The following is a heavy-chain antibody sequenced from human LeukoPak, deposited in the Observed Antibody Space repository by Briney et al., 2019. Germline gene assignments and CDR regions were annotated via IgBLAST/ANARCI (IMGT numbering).Heavy chain of an antibody. CDR3: ARDEGRYSGNDFDY. D-gene: IGHD5-12*01. V-gene: IGHV1-18*01. J-gene: IGHJ4*02. CDR1: GYTFTSYG. Sequence: ASVNVSCKASGYTFTSYGISWVRQAPGQGLEWMGWISAYNGNTNYAQKLQGRVTMTTDTSTSTAYMELRGLRSDDTAMYYCARDEGRYSGNDFDYWGQGTLVTVSS. CDR2: ISAYNGNT.